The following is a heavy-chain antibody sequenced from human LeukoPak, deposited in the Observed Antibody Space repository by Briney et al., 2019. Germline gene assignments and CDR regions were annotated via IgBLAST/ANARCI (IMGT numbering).Heavy chain of an antibody. J-gene: IGHJ4*02. CDR3: ARGMGLYYDSSGYYGILDY. CDR2: IIPIFGTT. CDR1: GGTFSSYA. Sequence: SVKVSCKASGGTFSSYAISWVRQAPGQGLEWMGRIIPIFGTTNYAQKFQGRVTITTDESTSTAYMELSSLRSEDTAVYYCARGMGLYYDSSGYYGILDYWGQGTLVTVSS. V-gene: IGHV1-69*05. D-gene: IGHD3-22*01.